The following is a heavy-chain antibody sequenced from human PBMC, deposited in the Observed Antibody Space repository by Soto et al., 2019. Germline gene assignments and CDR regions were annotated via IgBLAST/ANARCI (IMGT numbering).Heavy chain of an antibody. J-gene: IGHJ3*02. D-gene: IGHD4-17*01. V-gene: IGHV3-23*01. CDR2: ISGSGGST. CDR3: AKDHGDYTLCYDAFDI. CDR1: GFTFSSYA. Sequence: EVQLLESGGGLVQPGGSLRLSCAASGFTFSSYAMSWVRQAPGKGLEWVSAISGSGGSTYYADSVKGRFTISRDNSKNTLYLQMNSLSVEYTAVYYCAKDHGDYTLCYDAFDIWGQGTMVTVSS.